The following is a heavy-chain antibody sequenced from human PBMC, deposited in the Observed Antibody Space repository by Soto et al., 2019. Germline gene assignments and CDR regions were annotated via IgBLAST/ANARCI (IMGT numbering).Heavy chain of an antibody. CDR2: ISYDGSEK. D-gene: IGHD3-3*01. CDR1: GFTFRNYA. J-gene: IGHJ4*02. CDR3: ARAHYDLWSGTRDYFDY. Sequence: QVQLVEYGGGVVQSGKYLRLSCPASGFTFRNYAMHWVRQAPGKGLEWVGGISYDGSEKFYAASAEGRFAISRDKSGHTAYLQRNRLRVEDTAVYYCARAHYDLWSGTRDYFDYWGQGALVTVSS. V-gene: IGHV3-30*03.